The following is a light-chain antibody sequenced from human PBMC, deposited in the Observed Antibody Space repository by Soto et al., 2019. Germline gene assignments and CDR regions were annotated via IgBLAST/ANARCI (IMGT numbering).Light chain of an antibody. J-gene: IGKJ1*01. V-gene: IGKV1-39*01. CDR2: AAS. Sequence: DLQMTQSPSSLSASVGDIVTITCRASQSISSYLNWYQQKPGKAPKLLIYAASSLQSGVPSRFSGSGSGTDFTLTISSLQPEDFATYYCQQSYSTPRTFGQGTKGDIK. CDR3: QQSYSTPRT. CDR1: QSISSY.